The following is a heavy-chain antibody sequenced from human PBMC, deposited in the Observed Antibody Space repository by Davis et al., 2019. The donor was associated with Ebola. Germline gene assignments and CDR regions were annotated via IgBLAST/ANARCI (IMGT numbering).Heavy chain of an antibody. D-gene: IGHD3-10*01. CDR3: VNRAVDP. J-gene: IGHJ5*02. V-gene: IGHV3-23*01. Sequence: GGSLRLSCAVSGFTVSNNYMTWVRQAPGKGLEWVSGMTRAGDSTYYAGSVKGRFTISRDNSKNTFYLQMNSLGAEDTAIYDCVNRAVDPWGQGTLVTVSS. CDR2: MTRAGDST. CDR1: GFTVSNNY.